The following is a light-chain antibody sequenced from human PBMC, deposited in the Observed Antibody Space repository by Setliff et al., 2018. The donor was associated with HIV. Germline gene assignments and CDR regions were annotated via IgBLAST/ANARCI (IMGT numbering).Light chain of an antibody. CDR2: SND. CDR3: AAWDDRLNGCYV. V-gene: IGLV1-44*01. Sequence: QSVLTQPPSASGTPGQRVTISCSGSNSNIGSNTVNWYQQLPGTAPKLFIYSNDQRPSGVPDRFSGSKSGTSASLAISGLQSEDEANYYCAAWDDRLNGCYVFGTGTKVTVL. CDR1: NSNIGSNT. J-gene: IGLJ1*01.